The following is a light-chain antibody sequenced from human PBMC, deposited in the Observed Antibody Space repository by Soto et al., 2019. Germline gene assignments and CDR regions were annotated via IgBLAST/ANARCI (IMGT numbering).Light chain of an antibody. CDR3: SSYTSSTTWV. Sequence: QSVLTQPASVSGSPGQSITISCTGTSSDVGGYKYVSWYQQHPGKAPKLMIFDVSHRSSGASNRFSGSKSGNTASLTISGLQAEDGADYYCSSYTSSTTWVFGGGTKLTVL. J-gene: IGLJ3*02. CDR1: SSDVGGYKY. V-gene: IGLV2-14*03. CDR2: DVS.